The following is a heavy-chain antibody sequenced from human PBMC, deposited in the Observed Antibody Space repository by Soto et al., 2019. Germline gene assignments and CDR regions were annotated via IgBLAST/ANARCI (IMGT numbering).Heavy chain of an antibody. V-gene: IGHV3-48*03. CDR1: GFTFSSYE. CDR3: ARDHDSSGWGY. Sequence: EVQLVESGGGLVQPGGSLRLSCAASGFTFSSYEMNWVRQAPGKGLEWVSYISSSGSTIYYADSVKGRFTIFRDNAKNSLYLQMNSLRAEDTAVYYCARDHDSSGWGYWGQGTLVTVSS. CDR2: ISSSGSTI. J-gene: IGHJ4*02. D-gene: IGHD6-19*01.